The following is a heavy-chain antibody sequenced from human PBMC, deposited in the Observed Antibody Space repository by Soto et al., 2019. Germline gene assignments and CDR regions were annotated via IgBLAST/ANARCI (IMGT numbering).Heavy chain of an antibody. D-gene: IGHD5-12*01. CDR3: AKVGFEWLRLNQASHFDY. V-gene: IGHV3-30*18. CDR2: ISYDGSNK. Sequence: HPGGSLRLSCAASGFTFSSYGMHWVRQAPGKGLEWVAVISYDGSNKYYADSVKGRFTISRDNSKNTLYLQMNSLRAEDTAVYYCAKVGFEWLRLNQASHFDYWGQGTLVTVSS. J-gene: IGHJ4*02. CDR1: GFTFSSYG.